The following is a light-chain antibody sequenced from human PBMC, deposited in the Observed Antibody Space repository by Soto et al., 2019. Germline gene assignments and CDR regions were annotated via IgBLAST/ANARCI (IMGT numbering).Light chain of an antibody. V-gene: IGKV1-27*01. CDR2: GAS. CDR3: QKYNSAPPT. CDR1: QAISNF. Sequence: DIQMTQSPSSLSASVGDRVTITCRASQAISNFLAWYQQKPGQIPKLLIYGASTLQSGVPSRFSGSGSGTDFALTISSLQPEDFATYDCQKYNSAPPTFGQGTKVEV. J-gene: IGKJ1*01.